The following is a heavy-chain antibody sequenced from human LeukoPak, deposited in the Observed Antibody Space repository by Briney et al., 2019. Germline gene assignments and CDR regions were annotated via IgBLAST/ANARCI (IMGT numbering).Heavy chain of an antibody. D-gene: IGHD3-22*01. J-gene: IGHJ3*01. CDR2: ISYIGST. Sequence: SETLSLTCTVSGGSFTTHYWSWIRQPPGKGLEWIGYISYIGSTNYNPSLKSRVTISIDTPKNEVSLMLTSVTAADTAVYYCASDSISMNAFDAWGQGTMVTVSS. CDR3: ASDSISMNAFDA. CDR1: GGSFTTHY. V-gene: IGHV4-59*11.